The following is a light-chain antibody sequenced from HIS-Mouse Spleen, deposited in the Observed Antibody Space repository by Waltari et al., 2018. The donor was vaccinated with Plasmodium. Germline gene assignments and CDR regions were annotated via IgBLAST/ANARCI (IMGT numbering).Light chain of an antibody. J-gene: IGLJ3*02. V-gene: IGLV3-10*01. CDR1: ALPKKY. CDR2: EDS. CDR3: YSTDSSGNHRV. Sequence: SYELTQPPSVSVSPGQTARITCSGDALPKKYAYWYQQKSGQAPVLVHYEDSKRPSGIPGGFSGSSSGTMATLTVSGAQVEDEADYYCYSTDSSGNHRVFGGGTKLTVL.